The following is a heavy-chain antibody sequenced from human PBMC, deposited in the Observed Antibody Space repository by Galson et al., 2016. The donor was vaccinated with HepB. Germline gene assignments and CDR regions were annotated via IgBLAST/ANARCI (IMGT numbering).Heavy chain of an antibody. D-gene: IGHD3-10*01. Sequence: QSGAEVKKPGESLKISCKGSGYRFTNYWIAWVRQMPGKGLEWMGIIYPGDSDSIYSPSFQGHVTFSLDKSISTAYLQWSSLKASDTAMYYCAIFYFDSGSYYNPDYWGQGTLVTVSS. V-gene: IGHV5-51*01. CDR2: IYPGDSDS. CDR3: AIFYFDSGSYYNPDY. CDR1: GYRFTNYW. J-gene: IGHJ4*02.